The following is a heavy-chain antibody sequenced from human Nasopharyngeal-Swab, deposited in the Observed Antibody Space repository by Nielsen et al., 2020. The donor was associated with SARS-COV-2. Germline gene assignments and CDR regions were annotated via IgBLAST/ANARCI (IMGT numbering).Heavy chain of an antibody. J-gene: IGHJ4*02. CDR2: LYAGGTT. V-gene: IGHV3-53*01. CDR3: ARDPREDGYSLFDY. D-gene: IGHD5-24*01. Sequence: GESLKISCAASGFSVNNNHMNWVRQAPGKGLEWVSVLYAGGTTNYADSVKGRFTISRDNSKNTLYLQMSSLRAEDTATYYCARDPREDGYSLFDYWGQGTMVTVSS. CDR1: GFSVNNNH.